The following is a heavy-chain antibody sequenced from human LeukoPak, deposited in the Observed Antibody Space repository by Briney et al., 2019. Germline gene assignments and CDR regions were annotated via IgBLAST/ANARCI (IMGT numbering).Heavy chain of an antibody. J-gene: IGHJ6*02. Sequence: PSETLSLTCSVSDGSINSYYWNWIRRPPGKGLEWIGYIYYNGNTNYSPSLKSRVTTSVDTSKNLFSLKVSSVTAADTAVYYCARGRSNYYGMDVWGQGTTVTVSS. CDR2: IYYNGNT. V-gene: IGHV4-59*01. D-gene: IGHD1-26*01. CDR3: ARGRSNYYGMDV. CDR1: DGSINSYY.